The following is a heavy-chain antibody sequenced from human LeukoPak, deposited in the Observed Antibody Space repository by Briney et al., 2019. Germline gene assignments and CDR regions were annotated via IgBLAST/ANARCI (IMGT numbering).Heavy chain of an antibody. Sequence: EASVKVSCKASGGTFSSYAISWVRQAPGQGLEWMGGIIPIFGTANYAQKFQGRVTITTDESTSTAYMELSSLRSEDTAVYYCARSNRYCSRTSCPPRSPFDYWGQGALVTVSS. CDR3: ARSNRYCSRTSCPPRSPFDY. V-gene: IGHV1-69*05. J-gene: IGHJ4*02. CDR2: IIPIFGTA. D-gene: IGHD2-2*01. CDR1: GGTFSSYA.